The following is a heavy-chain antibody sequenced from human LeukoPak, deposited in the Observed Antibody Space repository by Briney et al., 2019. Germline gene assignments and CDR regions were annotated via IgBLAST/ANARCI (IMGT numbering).Heavy chain of an antibody. D-gene: IGHD1-26*01. J-gene: IGHJ4*02. CDR2: ISAYNGNT. CDR1: GYTFTSYG. CDR3: ARDKAIVGATMGFDY. Sequence: ASVKVSCKASGYTFTSYGISWVRQAPGQGLEWMGWISAYNGNTNYAQKLQGRVTMTTDTSTSTAYMELRSLRSDDTAVYYCARDKAIVGATMGFDYWGQGTLVTVS. V-gene: IGHV1-18*01.